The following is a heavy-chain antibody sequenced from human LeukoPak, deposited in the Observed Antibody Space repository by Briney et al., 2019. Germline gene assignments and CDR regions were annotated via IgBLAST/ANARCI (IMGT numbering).Heavy chain of an antibody. D-gene: IGHD3-22*01. J-gene: IGHJ4*02. CDR2: TRSKTDGGTT. V-gene: IGHV3-15*01. CDR3: RLVVTPQGLDS. Sequence: GSLRLSCAASGFSFSSAWMNWVRQAPGKGLEWVGLTRSKTDGGTTDYAAPVRGRFTISRDDIQNSMYLQMNSLKTEDTAVYYCRLVVTPQGLDSWGQGTVVPVSS. CDR1: GFSFSSAW.